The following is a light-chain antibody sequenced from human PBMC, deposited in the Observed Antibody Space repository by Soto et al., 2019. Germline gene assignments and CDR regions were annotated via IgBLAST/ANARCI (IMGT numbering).Light chain of an antibody. J-gene: IGKJ4*01. V-gene: IGKV3-15*01. CDR2: DAS. CDR3: QQCNWPLT. Sequence: EIVLTQSPATLSLSPGERATLSCRASQSVSSYLAWYQQKPGQAPRLLIYDASTRATGIPDRFSGSGSETEFTLTISSLQSEDFAVYYCQQCNWPLTFGGGTKVDIK. CDR1: QSVSSY.